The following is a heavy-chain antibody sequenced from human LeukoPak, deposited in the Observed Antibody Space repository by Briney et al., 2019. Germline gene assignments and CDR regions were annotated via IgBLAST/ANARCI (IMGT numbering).Heavy chain of an antibody. V-gene: IGHV1-24*01. CDR1: GYTLTELS. J-gene: IGHJ4*02. CDR2: FDPEDGET. D-gene: IGHD1-1*01. Sequence: GASAKNSCKVSGYTLTELSMHWVRQAPGKGLEWMGGFDPEDGETIYAQKFQGRDTMTEDTSTDTAYMELSSLRSEDTAVYYCATGRRYNPYFDYWGQGTLVTVSS. CDR3: ATGRRYNPYFDY.